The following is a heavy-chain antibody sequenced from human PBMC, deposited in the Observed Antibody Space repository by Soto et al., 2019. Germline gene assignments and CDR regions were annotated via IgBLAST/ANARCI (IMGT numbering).Heavy chain of an antibody. CDR3: ARERPYCSSTSCYYYYGMDV. J-gene: IGHJ6*02. V-gene: IGHV1-69*13. D-gene: IGHD2-2*01. CDR1: GGTFSSYA. Sequence: SVKVSCKASGGTFSSYAISWVRQAPGQGLEWMGGIIPIFGTANYAQKFQGRVTITADESTGTAYMELSSLRSEDTAVYYCARERPYCSSTSCYYYYGMDVWGQGTTVTVSS. CDR2: IIPIFGTA.